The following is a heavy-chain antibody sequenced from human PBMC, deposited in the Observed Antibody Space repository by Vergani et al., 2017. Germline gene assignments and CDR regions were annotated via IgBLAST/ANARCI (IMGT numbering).Heavy chain of an antibody. CDR1: GFTFSSYS. V-gene: IGHV3-21*01. CDR3: ARYYYDSSGYYPADY. CDR2: ISSSSSYI. D-gene: IGHD3-22*01. J-gene: IGHJ4*02. Sequence: EVQLVESGGGLVQPGGSLRLSCAASGFTFSSYSMNWVRQAPGKGLEWVSSISSSSSYIYYADSVKGRFTISRDNAKNSLYLQMNSLRAEDTAVYYCARYYYDSSGYYPADYWGQGTLVTVSS.